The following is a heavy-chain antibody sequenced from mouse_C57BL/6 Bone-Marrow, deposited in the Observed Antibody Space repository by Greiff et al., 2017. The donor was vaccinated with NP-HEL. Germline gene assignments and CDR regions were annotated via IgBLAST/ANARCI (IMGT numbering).Heavy chain of an antibody. CDR1: GFTFGDYY. J-gene: IGHJ2*01. CDR2: ISNGGGST. Sequence: EVHLVESGGGLVQPGGSLKLSCAASGFTFGDYYMYWVRQTPEKRLEWVAYISNGGGSTYYPDTVKGRFTISRDNAKNTLYLQMSRLKSEDTAMYYCARHGDTTVVAPFDYWGQGTTLTVSS. V-gene: IGHV5-12*01. D-gene: IGHD1-1*01. CDR3: ARHGDTTVVAPFDY.